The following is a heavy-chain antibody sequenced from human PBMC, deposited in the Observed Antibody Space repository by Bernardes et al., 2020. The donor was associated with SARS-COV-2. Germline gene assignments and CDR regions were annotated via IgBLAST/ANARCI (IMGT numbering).Heavy chain of an antibody. Sequence: SETLSLTCTVSGASISSSVYFWAWIRQPPGKGLEWLGALYYSGNSYYNPSLESRVTISVDTSENQFSLKLVSVTAADTAVYYCARVLGHYKLVSGYSHYHFDSWGQGTLVTVSS. CDR3: ARVLGHYKLVSGYSHYHFDS. V-gene: IGHV4-39*01. CDR2: LYYSGNS. D-gene: IGHD3-3*01. J-gene: IGHJ4*02. CDR1: GASISSSVYF.